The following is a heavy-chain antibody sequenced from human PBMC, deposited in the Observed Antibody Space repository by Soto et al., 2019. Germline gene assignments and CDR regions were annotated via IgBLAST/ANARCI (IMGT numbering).Heavy chain of an antibody. CDR3: AKDKGAYYSHFHS. D-gene: IGHD3-3*01. Sequence: QLVQSGAEVKKPGSSVKVSCKTSGGTFSNYAISWVRQAPGPGLEWMGGIIPFFGTPNYAQNFQGRVTITADKSTSTAYMELSSLRPDDTAVYYCAKDKGAYYSHFHSCGQGTLVTVSS. V-gene: IGHV1-69*06. CDR2: IIPFFGTP. J-gene: IGHJ4*02. CDR1: GGTFSNYA.